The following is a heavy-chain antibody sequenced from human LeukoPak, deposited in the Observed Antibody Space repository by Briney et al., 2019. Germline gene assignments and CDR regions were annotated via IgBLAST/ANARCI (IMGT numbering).Heavy chain of an antibody. Sequence: SETLSLTCTVSGGSISSSSYYWGWIRRPPGKGLEWIGSIYYSGSTYYNPSLKSRVTISVDTSKNQFSLKLSSVTAADTAVYYCVVVVPAAILYYYYYMDVWGKGTTVTVSS. CDR1: GGSISSSSYY. V-gene: IGHV4-39*01. D-gene: IGHD2-2*01. CDR2: IYYSGST. J-gene: IGHJ6*03. CDR3: VVVVPAAILYYYYYMDV.